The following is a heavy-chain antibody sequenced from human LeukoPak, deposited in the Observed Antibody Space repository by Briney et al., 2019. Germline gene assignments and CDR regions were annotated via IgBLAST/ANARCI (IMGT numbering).Heavy chain of an antibody. CDR3: ARGRGYSYGSFDY. CDR2: IVPIFGTA. V-gene: IGHV1-69*01. CDR1: GGTFSSYA. D-gene: IGHD5-18*01. J-gene: IGHJ4*02. Sequence: SVKVSCKASGGTFSSYAISWVRQAPGQGLEWMGGIVPIFGTANYAQKFQGRVTITADESTSTAYMELSSLRSEDTAVYYCARGRGYSYGSFDYWGQGTLVTVSS.